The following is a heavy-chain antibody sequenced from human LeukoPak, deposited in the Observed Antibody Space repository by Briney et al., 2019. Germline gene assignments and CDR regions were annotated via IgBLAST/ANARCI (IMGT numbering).Heavy chain of an antibody. CDR3: ARGTRYCSGGSCYSGTLRG. J-gene: IGHJ4*02. D-gene: IGHD2-15*01. Sequence: ASVKVSCKASGYTFTSYDINWVRQATGQGLEWMGWMNPNSGDTGYAQKFQSRVTMTRNTSINTAYMELSSLRSEDTAVYYCARGTRYCSGGSCYSGTLRGWGQGTLVTVSS. V-gene: IGHV1-8*01. CDR2: MNPNSGDT. CDR1: GYTFTSYD.